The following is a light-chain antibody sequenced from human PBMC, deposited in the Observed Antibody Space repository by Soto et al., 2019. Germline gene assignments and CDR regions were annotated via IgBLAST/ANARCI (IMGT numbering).Light chain of an antibody. V-gene: IGKV3-15*01. CDR3: QQYNNWTRT. J-gene: IGKJ1*01. CDR1: QSVGHN. CDR2: GAS. Sequence: DIVMTQSPVTLSVSPGDRATLSCRASQSVGHNLAWFQQKPGQAPRRLIYGASAGATGIPDRFSGSGFGTEFTLTISSLQSEDLAVYYCQQYNNWTRTFGQGTKVEMK.